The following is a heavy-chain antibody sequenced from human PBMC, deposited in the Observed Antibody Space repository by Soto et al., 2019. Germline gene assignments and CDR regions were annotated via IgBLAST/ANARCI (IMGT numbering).Heavy chain of an antibody. D-gene: IGHD3-9*01. CDR3: ARDLRYYDILPGPYY. V-gene: IGHV1-18*01. CDR2: ISAYNGNT. J-gene: IGHJ4*02. CDR1: GYTFTSYG. Sequence: GASVKVSCKASGYTFTSYGISWVRQAPGQGLEWMGWISAYNGNTNYAQKLQGRVTMTTDTSTSTAYMELRSLRSDDTAVYYCARDLRYYDILPGPYYWGQGTLVTVSS.